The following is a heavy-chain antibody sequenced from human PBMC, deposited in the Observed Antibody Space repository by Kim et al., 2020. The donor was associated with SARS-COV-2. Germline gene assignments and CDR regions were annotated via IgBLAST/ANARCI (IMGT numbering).Heavy chain of an antibody. V-gene: IGHV3-21*01. CDR3: ARAYSSGWTYFDY. CDR2: ISSSSSSYI. Sequence: GGSLRLSCAASGFTFSSHSMNWVRQAPGKGLEWVSSISSSSSSYIYYADSVKGRFTISRDNAKNSLYLQMNSLRAEDTAVYYCARAYSSGWTYFDYWGQGTLVTVSS. J-gene: IGHJ4*02. D-gene: IGHD6-19*01. CDR1: GFTFSSHS.